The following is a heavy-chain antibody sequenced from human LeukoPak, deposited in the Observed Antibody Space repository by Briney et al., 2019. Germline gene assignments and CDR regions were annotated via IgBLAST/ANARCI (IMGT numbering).Heavy chain of an antibody. CDR1: GFIFSDFY. CDR3: VGSYESSGFSDY. CDR2: ISFSGKII. J-gene: IGHJ4*02. V-gene: IGHV3-11*01. Sequence: KSGGSLRLSCAASGFIFSDFYMTWLRQAPGKGPEWVSYISFSGKIIYYADSVKGRFTISRDNANKSLYLQMNSLRAEDTAIYYCVGSYESSGFSDYWGQGTLVTVSS. D-gene: IGHD3-22*01.